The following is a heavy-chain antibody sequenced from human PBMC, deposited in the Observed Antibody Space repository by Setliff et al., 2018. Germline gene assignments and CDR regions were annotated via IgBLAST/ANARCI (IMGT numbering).Heavy chain of an antibody. J-gene: IGHJ4*02. CDR1: RLSLNTRGVG. CDR2: IFWDDDK. V-gene: IGHV2-5*02. Sequence: SGPTLVNPTRTLTLTCTLSRLSLNTRGVGVGWIRRPPGKALEWLALIFWDDDKRYSPYLKSRLTISKDSSKNQVVLTMTNMDPVDTATYYCARRRGGTYGFDYFDSWGQGTLVTVSS. D-gene: IGHD1-26*01. CDR3: ARRRGGTYGFDYFDS.